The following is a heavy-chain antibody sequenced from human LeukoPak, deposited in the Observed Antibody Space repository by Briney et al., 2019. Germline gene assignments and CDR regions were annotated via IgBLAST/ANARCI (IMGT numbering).Heavy chain of an antibody. V-gene: IGHV3-9*01. Sequence: PGGSLRLSCAVSGFSFDDYAMHWVRQTPEKGLEWVSGIRWNSANVAYADSVKGRFTISRDNAKNSLYLQMNSLRAEDTALYYCVKGDLAVAARTFDYWGQGTLVTVSS. CDR1: GFSFDDYA. J-gene: IGHJ4*02. D-gene: IGHD6-19*01. CDR2: IRWNSANV. CDR3: VKGDLAVAARTFDY.